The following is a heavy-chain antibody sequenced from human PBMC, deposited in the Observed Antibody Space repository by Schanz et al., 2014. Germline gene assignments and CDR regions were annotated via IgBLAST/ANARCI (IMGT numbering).Heavy chain of an antibody. J-gene: IGHJ6*02. CDR1: GYTFTDYG. CDR2: IIPVLAIA. D-gene: IGHD3-9*01. V-gene: IGHV1-69*04. Sequence: QVQVVQSGAEVKKPGASVKVSCKASGYTFTDYGVIWVRQAPGQGLEWMGRIIPVLAIADYAQKFQGRVTITADRSTSTAYMELRSLRSDDTAVYYCARVQDDILTGSEYYYGMDVWGQGTTVTVSS. CDR3: ARVQDDILTGSEYYYGMDV.